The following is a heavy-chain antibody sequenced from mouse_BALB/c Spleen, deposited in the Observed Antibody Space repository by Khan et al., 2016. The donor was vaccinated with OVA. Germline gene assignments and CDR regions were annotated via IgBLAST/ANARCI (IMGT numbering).Heavy chain of an antibody. D-gene: IGHD2-10*02. Sequence: QVQLKESGAELVRPGASLKLSCKPSGYIFTSYWIHWVKPRSGQGLEWLARIYTGTGSNYYNEKFKGRATHTEEKSSSTTYMQRSSLKSEDSAVYFCARGGYENHAMDYWGQGTSVTVSS. J-gene: IGHJ4*01. CDR3: ARGGYENHAMDY. CDR1: GYIFTSYW. V-gene: IGHV1-76*01. CDR2: IYTGTGSN.